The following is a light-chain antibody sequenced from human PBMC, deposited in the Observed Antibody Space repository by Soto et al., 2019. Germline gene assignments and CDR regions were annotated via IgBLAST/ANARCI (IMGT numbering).Light chain of an antibody. V-gene: IGKV3-20*01. J-gene: IGKJ1*01. Sequence: ENVLTQSPGTLSLSPGERATLSCRASQSVSSSFLTWYQQKPDQAPRLLIYGASSRATGIPDRFSGSGSGTDFTLTISRLQPEDFAVYYCQQFGSSPWTFGQGTQVEIK. CDR3: QQFGSSPWT. CDR2: GAS. CDR1: QSVSSSF.